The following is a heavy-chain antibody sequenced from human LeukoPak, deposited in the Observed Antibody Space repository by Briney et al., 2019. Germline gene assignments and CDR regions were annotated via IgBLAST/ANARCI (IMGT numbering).Heavy chain of an antibody. CDR1: GFTFNSYA. D-gene: IGHD1-26*01. CDR3: AKGSRGNYDY. V-gene: IGHV3-23*01. Sequence: GGSLRLSCAASGFTFNSYAMAWVRQAPEKGLEWVSSIIDSGISTYSADSVKGRFTISRDNSKNTLYLQMNSLRAEDTAVYYCAKGSRGNYDYWGQGTLVTVSS. J-gene: IGHJ4*02. CDR2: IIDSGIST.